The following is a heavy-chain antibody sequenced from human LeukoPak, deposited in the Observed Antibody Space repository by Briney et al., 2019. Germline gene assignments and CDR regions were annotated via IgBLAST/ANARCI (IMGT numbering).Heavy chain of an antibody. Sequence: SETLSLTCTVSGGSISSYYWSWIRQPAGKGLEWIGRIYTSGSTNYNPSLKSRVTISVDKSKNQFSLKLSSVTAADTAVYYCARGAYYDSSGYYQRVFGYWGQGTLVTVSS. CDR2: IYTSGST. J-gene: IGHJ4*02. CDR3: ARGAYYDSSGYYQRVFGY. CDR1: GGSISSYY. V-gene: IGHV4-4*07. D-gene: IGHD3-22*01.